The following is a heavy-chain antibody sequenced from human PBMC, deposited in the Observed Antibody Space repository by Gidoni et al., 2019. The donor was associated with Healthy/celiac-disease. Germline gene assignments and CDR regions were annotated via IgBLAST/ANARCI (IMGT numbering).Heavy chain of an antibody. D-gene: IGHD6-6*01. Sequence: EVQLLESGGGLVQPGGSLRLSCSASGFPFSSYAMSWVRQAPGKGLEWVSAISGSGGSTYYADSVKGRFTISRDNSKNTLYLQMNSLRAEDTAVYYCAKDYRSSFSRFQAYFDYWGQGTLVTVSS. CDR3: AKDYRSSFSRFQAYFDY. CDR1: GFPFSSYA. CDR2: ISGSGGST. V-gene: IGHV3-23*01. J-gene: IGHJ4*02.